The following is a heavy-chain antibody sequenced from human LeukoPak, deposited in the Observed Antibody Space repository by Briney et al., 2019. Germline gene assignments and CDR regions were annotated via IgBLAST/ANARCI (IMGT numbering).Heavy chain of an antibody. CDR1: GGSINTYY. V-gene: IGHV4-59*01. Sequence: SETLSLTCTVSGGSINTYYWSWIRHPPGKGLEWIGYIYSSGSTNYNPSLKSRVTISVDTSKNQFSLKLSSVTAADTAVYYCARAGVGGATANDYWGQGTLVTVSS. CDR3: ARAGVGGATANDY. J-gene: IGHJ4*02. CDR2: IYSSGST. D-gene: IGHD1-26*01.